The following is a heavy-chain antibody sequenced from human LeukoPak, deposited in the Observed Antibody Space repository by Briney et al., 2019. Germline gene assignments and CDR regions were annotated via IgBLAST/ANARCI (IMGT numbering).Heavy chain of an antibody. CDR1: GGSISSYY. J-gene: IGHJ3*02. CDR2: IYYSGST. CDR3: ARAQYCGGDCYSGGAFDI. Sequence: PSETLSLTCTVSGGSISSYYWSWIRQPPGKGLEWIGYIYYSGSTNYNPSLKSRVTISVDTSKNQFSLKLSSVTAADTAVYYCARAQYCGGDCYSGGAFDIWGQGTMVTVSS. V-gene: IGHV4-59*01. D-gene: IGHD2-21*02.